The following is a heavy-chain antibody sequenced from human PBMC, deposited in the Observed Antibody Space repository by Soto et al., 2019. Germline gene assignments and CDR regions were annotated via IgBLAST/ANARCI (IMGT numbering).Heavy chain of an antibody. V-gene: IGHV5-51*01. Sequence: GESLKISCKGSGYSFTSYWIGWVRQMPGKGLEWMGIIYPGVSDTRYSPSFQGQVTISADKSITTAYPQWSSLKASDTAMYYCARPIRASGYYPYYYYYGMDVWGQGTTVTVSS. D-gene: IGHD3-22*01. CDR2: IYPGVSDT. J-gene: IGHJ6*02. CDR3: ARPIRASGYYPYYYYYGMDV. CDR1: GYSFTSYW.